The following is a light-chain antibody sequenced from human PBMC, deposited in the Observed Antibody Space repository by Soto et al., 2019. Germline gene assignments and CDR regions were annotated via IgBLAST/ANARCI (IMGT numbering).Light chain of an antibody. CDR3: QQYHNFPFT. CDR2: DAS. CDR1: QAVSRG. J-gene: IGKJ3*01. Sequence: AVPLTQFPSSLSASVGDRITITCRASQAVSRGFAWYQQKPGKPPRLLIYDASILEPGVPSTFSGSGSGTDFTLTISSLQPEDFTTYFCQQYHNFPFTFGPGTKIHVK. V-gene: IGKV1D-13*01.